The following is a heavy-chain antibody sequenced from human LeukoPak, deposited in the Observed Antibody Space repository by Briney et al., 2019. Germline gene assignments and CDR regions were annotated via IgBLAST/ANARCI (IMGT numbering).Heavy chain of an antibody. CDR3: ARDLCSGGSCYLRY. CDR1: GGSISSYY. D-gene: IGHD2-15*01. CDR2: IYTSGST. V-gene: IGHV4-4*07. Sequence: SETLSLTCTASGGSISSYYWSWIRQPAGKGLEWIGRIYTSGSTNYNPSLKSRVTMSVDTSKNQFSLKLSSVTAADTAVYYCARDLCSGGSCYLRYWGQGTLVTVSS. J-gene: IGHJ4*02.